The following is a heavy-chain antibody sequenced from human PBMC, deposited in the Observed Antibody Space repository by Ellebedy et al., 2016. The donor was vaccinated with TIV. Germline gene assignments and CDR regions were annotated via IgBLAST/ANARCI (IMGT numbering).Heavy chain of an antibody. CDR3: AKVPGGFYTTTPCFYLDY. CDR1: GFTFSSYG. J-gene: IGHJ4*02. CDR2: ISHDSNNK. Sequence: GESLKISCAASGFTFSSYGIHWVRQAPGKGLEWVASISHDSNNKYYADSVNGRFTISRDKSKNTLCLQMSSLRADDTAMYFCAKVPGGFYTTTPCFYLDYWGQGTRVTVSS. V-gene: IGHV3-30*18. D-gene: IGHD2-2*01.